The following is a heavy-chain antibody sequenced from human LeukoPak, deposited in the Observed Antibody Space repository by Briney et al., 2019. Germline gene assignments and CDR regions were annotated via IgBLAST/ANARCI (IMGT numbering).Heavy chain of an antibody. CDR2: IIPIFGTA. V-gene: IGHV1-69*13. CDR1: GGTFSSYA. J-gene: IGHJ4*02. Sequence: ASVKVSCKASGGTFSSYAISWVRQAPGQGLEWMGGIIPIFGTANYAQKFQGRVTITADESTSTAYMELSSLRSEDTAVYYCARGSWGDIEPYYFDYWGQGTLVTVSS. CDR3: ARGSWGDIEPYYFDY. D-gene: IGHD5-12*01.